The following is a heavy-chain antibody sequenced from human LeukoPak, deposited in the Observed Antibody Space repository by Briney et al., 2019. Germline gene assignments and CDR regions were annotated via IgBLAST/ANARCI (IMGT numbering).Heavy chain of an antibody. Sequence: GGSLRLSCAASGFTFDDYAMHWVRQAPGKGLEWVSGIIWNSGSIGYADSVKGRFTTSRDNAKNSLYLQMNSLRAEDTAVYYCAKSVGEPFYFDYWGQGTLVTVSS. CDR1: GFTFDDYA. CDR2: IIWNSGSI. CDR3: AKSVGEPFYFDY. V-gene: IGHV3-9*01. J-gene: IGHJ4*02. D-gene: IGHD3-10*01.